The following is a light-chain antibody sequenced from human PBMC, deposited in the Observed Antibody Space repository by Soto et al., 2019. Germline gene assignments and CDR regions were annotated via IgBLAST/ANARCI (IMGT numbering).Light chain of an antibody. CDR3: CSFAGSNSWV. CDR1: SSDVGSHSR. V-gene: IGLV2-23*02. Sequence: QAVLTQPASVSGSPGQSITISCTGSSSDVGSHSRVSWIQQHPGKTPKLIIYEVTNRPSGVSSRFSGSKSGNTASLTISGLQAEDEADYYCCSFAGSNSWVFGGGTKLTVL. CDR2: EVT. J-gene: IGLJ3*02.